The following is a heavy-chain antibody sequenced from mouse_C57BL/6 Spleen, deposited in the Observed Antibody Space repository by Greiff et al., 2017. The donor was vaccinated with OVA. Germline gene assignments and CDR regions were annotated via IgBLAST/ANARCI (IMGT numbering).Heavy chain of an antibody. CDR1: GFSLTSYG. CDR3: ARHEGLRGYFDV. J-gene: IGHJ1*03. CDR2: IWSDGST. V-gene: IGHV2-6-1*01. D-gene: IGHD2-4*01. Sequence: QVQLQQSGPGLVAPSQSLSITCTVSGFSLTSYGVHWVRQPPGKGLEWLVVIWSDGSTTYNSALKSRLSISKDNSKSQVFLKMNSLQTDDTAMYDCARHEGLRGYFDVWGTGTTVTVSS.